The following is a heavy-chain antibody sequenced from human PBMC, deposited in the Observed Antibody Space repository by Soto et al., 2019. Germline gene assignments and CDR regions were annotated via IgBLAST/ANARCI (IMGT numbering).Heavy chain of an antibody. D-gene: IGHD3-3*01. CDR2: INSDGSST. CDR3: FWSGYYGRSAAFDI. CDR1: GFTFSSYW. V-gene: IGHV3-74*01. J-gene: IGHJ3*02. Sequence: GGSLRLSCAASGFTFSSYWMHWVRQAPGKGLVWVSRINSDGSSTSYADSVKGRFTISRDNAKNTLYLQMNRLRAEDTAVYYCFWSGYYGRSAAFDIWGQGTMVTVSS.